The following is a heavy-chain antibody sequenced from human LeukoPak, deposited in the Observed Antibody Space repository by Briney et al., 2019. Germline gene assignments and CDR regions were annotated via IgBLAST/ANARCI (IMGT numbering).Heavy chain of an antibody. CDR1: GGSISSYY. D-gene: IGHD5-24*01. V-gene: IGHV4-59*01. CDR3: ASNSFYYYGMDV. CDR2: IYYSGST. Sequence: IPSETLSLTCTVSGGSISSYYWSWIRQPPGKGLEWIGYIYYSGSTNYNPSLKSRVTISVDTSKNQFSLKLSSVTAADTAVYYCASNSFYYYGMDVWGQRTTVTVSS. J-gene: IGHJ6*02.